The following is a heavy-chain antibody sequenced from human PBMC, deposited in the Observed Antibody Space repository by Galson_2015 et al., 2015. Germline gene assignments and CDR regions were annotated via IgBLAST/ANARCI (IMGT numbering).Heavy chain of an antibody. J-gene: IGHJ4*02. V-gene: IGHV3-21*01. CDR2: ITSSSSYI. Sequence: SLRLSCAASGFTLSGYSMSWVRQAPGKGLEWISSITSSSSYIYYADSVRGRFTISRDNAKNSLYLQMNSLRAEDTAVYYCARVRAGATTVDYWGQGTLVIVSS. CDR3: ARVRAGATTVDY. D-gene: IGHD1-26*01. CDR1: GFTLSGYS.